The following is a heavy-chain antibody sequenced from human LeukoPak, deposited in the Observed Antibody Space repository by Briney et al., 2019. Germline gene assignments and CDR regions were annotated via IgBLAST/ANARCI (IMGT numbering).Heavy chain of an antibody. CDR2: ISSSSSYI. V-gene: IGHV3-21*01. J-gene: IGHJ4*02. CDR1: GFTFSSYS. CDR3: ATNKGGYFDY. Sequence: PGGSLRLSCAASGFTFSSYSMNWVRQAPGQGLEWVSSISSSSSYIYYADSVKGRFTISRDNAKNSLYLQMNSLRAEDTAVYYCATNKGGYFDYWGQGTLVTVSS. D-gene: IGHD3-16*01.